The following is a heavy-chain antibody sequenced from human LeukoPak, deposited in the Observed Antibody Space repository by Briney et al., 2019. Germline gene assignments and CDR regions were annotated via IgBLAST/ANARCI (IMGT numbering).Heavy chain of an antibody. CDR2: IYYSGST. Sequence: SETLSLTCTVSGASISSSSYYWGWIRQPPGKGLEWIGSIYYSGSTYYNPSLRSRVTISVDTSKNQFSLRLSSVTAAGTAVYYCARHQSGYDFDYWGQGTLVTVSS. D-gene: IGHD5-12*01. J-gene: IGHJ4*02. CDR1: GASISSSSYY. V-gene: IGHV4-39*01. CDR3: ARHQSGYDFDY.